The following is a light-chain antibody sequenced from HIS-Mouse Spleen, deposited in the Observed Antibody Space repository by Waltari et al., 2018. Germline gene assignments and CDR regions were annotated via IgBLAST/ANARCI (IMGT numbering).Light chain of an antibody. CDR3: LQYYSYPYT. V-gene: IGKV1-8*01. CDR2: AAS. Sequence: AIRMTQSPSAFSASAGDRVTITCRASQGISSYLAWFQQKPGKAPKLLIYAASTLQSGVPSRFSGSGSGTEFTLTISSLQSEDFATYYCLQYYSYPYTFGGGTKLEIK. CDR1: QGISSY. J-gene: IGKJ4*01.